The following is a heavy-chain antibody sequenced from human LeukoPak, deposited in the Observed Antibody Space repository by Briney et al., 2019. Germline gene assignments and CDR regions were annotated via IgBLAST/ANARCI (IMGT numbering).Heavy chain of an antibody. J-gene: IGHJ5*02. CDR2: ISTSNGDT. D-gene: IGHD1-14*01. Sequence: GASVKVSCRASGYTFTNSDITWVRQAPGQGLEWMGRISTSNGDTNYAAKLQGRATMTTDTSTSTVYMELGSLTFDDTAVYFCARDPYHRLGPPLDLWGQGTLVTVSS. V-gene: IGHV1-18*01. CDR3: ARDPYHRLGPPLDL. CDR1: GYTFTNSD.